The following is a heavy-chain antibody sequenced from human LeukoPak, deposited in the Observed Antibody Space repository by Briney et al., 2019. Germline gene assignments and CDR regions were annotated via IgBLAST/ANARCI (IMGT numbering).Heavy chain of an antibody. CDR2: FDPKDGET. J-gene: IGHJ5*02. D-gene: IGHD1-26*01. CDR1: GYTLTELS. V-gene: IGHV1-24*01. CDR3: ATIGSYLIVGWFAP. Sequence: VSVKVSCTVSGYTLTELSMHWARQAPGKGLEWMGGFDPKDGETIYAQKFQGRVTMTEDTSTDTAYMKLSSLRSEDTAVYYCATIGSYLIVGWFAPWGQGTLVTVSS.